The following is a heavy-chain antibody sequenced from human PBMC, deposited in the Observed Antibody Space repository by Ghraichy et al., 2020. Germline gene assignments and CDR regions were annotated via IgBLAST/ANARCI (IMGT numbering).Heavy chain of an antibody. CDR1: GFTFSSYG. Sequence: GGSLRLSCAASGFTFSSYGMHWVRQAPGKGLEWVAVISYDGSNKYYADSVKGRFTISRDNSKNTLYLQMNSLRAEDTAVYYCAKKVHYYDSRGYYFDYWGQGTLVTVSS. J-gene: IGHJ4*02. V-gene: IGHV3-30*18. CDR3: AKKVHYYDSRGYYFDY. CDR2: ISYDGSNK. D-gene: IGHD3-22*01.